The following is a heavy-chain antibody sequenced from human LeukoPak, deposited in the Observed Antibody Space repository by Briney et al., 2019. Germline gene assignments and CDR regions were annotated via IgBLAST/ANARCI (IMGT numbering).Heavy chain of an antibody. CDR3: TRYSGSPGDY. CDR1: GFTFNTAW. V-gene: IGHV3-15*01. J-gene: IGHJ4*02. D-gene: IGHD1-26*01. Sequence: GGSLRLSCTASGFTFNTAWMSWVRQAPGKGLEWVGRIRSAVDGGTADYAAPVKGRFIISRDDSTNTIYLHMASLRTDDTAVYYCTRYSGSPGDYWGQGTLVTVSS. CDR2: IRSAVDGGTA.